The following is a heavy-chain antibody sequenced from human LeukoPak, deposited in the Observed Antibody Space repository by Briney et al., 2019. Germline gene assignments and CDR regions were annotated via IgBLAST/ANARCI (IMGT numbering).Heavy chain of an antibody. CDR3: ASLQWVLGQPFDY. J-gene: IGHJ4*02. CDR2: ISAYNGNT. CDR1: GYTFTSYG. D-gene: IGHD1-26*01. Sequence: ASVKVSCKASGYTFTSYGISRVREAPGQGLEWMGWISAYNGNTNYAQKLQGRVTMTTDTSTSTAYMELRSLRSDDTAVYYCASLQWVLGQPFDYWGEGTQVTVSS. V-gene: IGHV1-18*01.